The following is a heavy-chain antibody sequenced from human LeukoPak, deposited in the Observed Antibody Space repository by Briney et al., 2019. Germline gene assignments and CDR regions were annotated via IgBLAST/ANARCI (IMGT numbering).Heavy chain of an antibody. CDR1: GFTFSSDA. J-gene: IGHJ4*02. D-gene: IGHD3-22*01. CDR3: AKDTSGYYRPFDY. V-gene: IGHV3-23*01. CDR2: RSGRGAYT. Sequence: GGSLRLSCAASGFTFSSDAMSWVRQGPGEGVGWVSARSGRGAYTYYADSVKGRFTISRDNSKNTLYLQMNGLRAEDTAVYYCAKDTSGYYRPFDYWGQGTLVTVSS.